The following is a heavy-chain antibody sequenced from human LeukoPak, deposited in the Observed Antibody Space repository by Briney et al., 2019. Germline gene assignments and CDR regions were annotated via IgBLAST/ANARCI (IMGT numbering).Heavy chain of an antibody. CDR2: IYHSGST. J-gene: IGHJ4*02. V-gene: IGHV4-59*12. D-gene: IGHD3-22*01. CDR3: ARRSNMIVVGGYFDY. CDR1: GGSLSSYY. Sequence: SETLSLTCTVSGGSLSSYYWSWIRQPPGKGLEWIGSIYHSGSTNYNPSLKSRVTISVDTSKNQFSLKLSSVTAADTAVYYCARRSNMIVVGGYFDYWGQGTLVTVSS.